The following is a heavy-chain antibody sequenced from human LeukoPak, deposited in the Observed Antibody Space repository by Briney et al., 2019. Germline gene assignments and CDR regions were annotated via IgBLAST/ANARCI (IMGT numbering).Heavy chain of an antibody. D-gene: IGHD2-15*01. J-gene: IGHJ6*03. CDR2: ISYDGSDK. CDR1: GYTFSSYA. CDR3: ARLIVVVVAATRGCMDV. V-gene: IGHV3-30*04. Sequence: GGSLRLSCAASGYTFSSYAMYWVRQAPGKGLEWVAVISYDGSDKYYADSVKGRFTISRDNSKNTLYLQVNSLRADDTAVYYCARLIVVVVAATRGCMDVWGKGTTVTVSS.